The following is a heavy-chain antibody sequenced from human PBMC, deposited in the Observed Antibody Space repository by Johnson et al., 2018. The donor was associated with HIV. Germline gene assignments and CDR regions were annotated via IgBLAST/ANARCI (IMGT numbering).Heavy chain of an antibody. CDR2: ISGSGGST. D-gene: IGHD6-13*01. V-gene: IGHV3-23*04. CDR1: GFTFSSYA. J-gene: IGHJ3*02. Sequence: VRLVDSGGGVVQPGGSLRLSCAASGFTFSSYAMSWVRQAPGKGLEWVSAISGSGGSTYYADSVKGRFTISRDNSKNSLYLQMNSLRAEDTALYYCAKEGAAVIHFDIWGQGTMVTVSS. CDR3: AKEGAAVIHFDI.